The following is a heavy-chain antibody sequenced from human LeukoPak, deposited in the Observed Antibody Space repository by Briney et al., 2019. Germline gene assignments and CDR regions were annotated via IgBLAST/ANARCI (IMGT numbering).Heavy chain of an antibody. D-gene: IGHD3-10*01. CDR2: ISYDGSNK. J-gene: IGHJ4*02. V-gene: IGHV3-30*04. Sequence: PGRSLRLSCAASGFTFSSYAMHWVRQAPGNGLEWVAVISYDGSNKYYADSVKGRFTISRDNSKNTLYLQMNSLRAEDTAVYYCARAITMVRDGVDYWGQGTLVTVSS. CDR1: GFTFSSYA. CDR3: ARAITMVRDGVDY.